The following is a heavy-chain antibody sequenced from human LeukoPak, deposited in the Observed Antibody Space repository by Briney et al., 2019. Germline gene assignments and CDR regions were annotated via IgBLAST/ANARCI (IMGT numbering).Heavy chain of an antibody. CDR3: ARAGRIQLWLHGDDY. CDR2: IIPIFGTT. Sequence: SVKVSCKASGGTFSSYAISWVRQAPGQGLEWMGGIIPIFGTTNYTQKFQDRVTITADESTSIAYMELSSLRSEDTAVYYCARAGRIQLWLHGDDYWGQGTLVTVSS. D-gene: IGHD5-18*01. V-gene: IGHV1-69*13. J-gene: IGHJ4*02. CDR1: GGTFSSYA.